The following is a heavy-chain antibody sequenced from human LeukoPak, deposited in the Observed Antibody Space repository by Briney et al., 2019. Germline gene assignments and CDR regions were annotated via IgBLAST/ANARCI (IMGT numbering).Heavy chain of an antibody. J-gene: IGHJ4*02. CDR3: AREASIVVRCSDY. CDR1: RFTPSDTRYW. D-gene: IGHD6-6*01. Sequence: PRGGPRPSRAAPRFTPSDTRYWVHWVRQTPGNGLEYVSAISSNGGSTSYANSVKGRFTISRDNSKNTLYLQMGSLRAEDMAVYYCAREASIVVRCSDYWGQGTLVTVSS. CDR2: ISSNGGST. V-gene: IGHV3-64*01.